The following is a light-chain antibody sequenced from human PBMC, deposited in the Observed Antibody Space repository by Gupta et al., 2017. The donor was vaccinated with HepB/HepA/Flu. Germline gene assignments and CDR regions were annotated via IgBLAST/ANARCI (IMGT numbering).Light chain of an antibody. CDR2: KND. CDR1: NSNIGSKY. Sequence: QSLLTHPLSVSGTPGQRVTISCSGSNSNIGSKYVSWYQQLPGTPPKLLIYKNDHQPSGVPDRFSASKSGTSASLAISGRRSEDEADYSCAAWDASLSAWVFGGGTKLTVL. CDR3: AAWDASLSAWV. V-gene: IGLV1-47*01. J-gene: IGLJ3*02.